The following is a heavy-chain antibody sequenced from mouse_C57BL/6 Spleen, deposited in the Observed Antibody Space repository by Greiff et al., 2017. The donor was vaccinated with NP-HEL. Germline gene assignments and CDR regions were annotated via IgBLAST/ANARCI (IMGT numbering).Heavy chain of an antibody. CDR1: GYTFTSYW. J-gene: IGHJ4*01. CDR2: IDPSDSYT. D-gene: IGHD1-1*01. Sequence: QVQLQQPGAELVMPGASVKLSCKASGYTFTSYWMHWVKQRPGQGLEWIGEIDPSDSYTNYKQQFKGKSTLTVDKSSSTAYMQLSSLTSEDSAVYYCAMDTTVVARGAMDYWGQGTSVTVSS. CDR3: AMDTTVVARGAMDY. V-gene: IGHV1-69*01.